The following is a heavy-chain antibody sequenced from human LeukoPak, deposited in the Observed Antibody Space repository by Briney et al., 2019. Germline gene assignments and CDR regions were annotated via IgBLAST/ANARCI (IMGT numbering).Heavy chain of an antibody. D-gene: IGHD2-2*01. CDR3: ARVDGSTNQIDY. CDR1: GYSISSGYY. V-gene: IGHV4-38-2*02. J-gene: IGHJ4*02. Sequence: SETLSLTCRVSGYSISSGYYWAWIRQPPGKGLEWIGSIYHSGSTYYNPSLKSRVTISVDTSKNQFSLKLSSVTAADTAVYYCARVDGSTNQIDYWGQGTLVTVSS. CDR2: IYHSGST.